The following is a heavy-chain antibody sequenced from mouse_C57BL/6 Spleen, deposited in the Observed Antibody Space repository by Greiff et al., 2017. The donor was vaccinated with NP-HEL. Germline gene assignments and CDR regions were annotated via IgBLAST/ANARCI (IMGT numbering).Heavy chain of an antibody. Sequence: VQLQESGAELVRPGASVTLSCKASGYTFTDYEMHWVKQTPVHGLEWIGAIDPETGGTAYNQKFKGKAILTADKSSSTAYMELRSLTSEDSAVYYCTREGYYGSRGDFDYWGQGTTLTVSS. CDR3: TREGYYGSRGDFDY. J-gene: IGHJ2*01. D-gene: IGHD1-1*01. CDR1: GYTFTDYE. V-gene: IGHV1-15*01. CDR2: IDPETGGT.